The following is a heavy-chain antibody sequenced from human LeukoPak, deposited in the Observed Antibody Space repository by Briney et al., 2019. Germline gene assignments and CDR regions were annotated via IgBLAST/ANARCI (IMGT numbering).Heavy chain of an antibody. CDR3: ARGNSYYDSSGYFPWESFQH. D-gene: IGHD3-22*01. Sequence: ETLSLTCTVSGGSISSSSYYWGWIRQPPGKGLEWIGSIYYSGSTYYNPSLNSRVTVSVDTSQSQFSLKLSSVTAADTALYYCARGNSYYDSSGYFPWESFQHWGQGTLVTVSS. CDR2: IYYSGST. V-gene: IGHV4-39*07. CDR1: GGSISSSSYY. J-gene: IGHJ1*01.